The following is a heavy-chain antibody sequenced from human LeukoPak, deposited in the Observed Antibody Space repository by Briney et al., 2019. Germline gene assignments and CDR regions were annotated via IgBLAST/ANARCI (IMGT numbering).Heavy chain of an antibody. V-gene: IGHV1-2*02. CDR3: ANYGGGGSCRDAFDI. CDR2: INPNSGGT. D-gene: IGHD2-15*01. J-gene: IGHJ3*02. Sequence: GASVKVSCKASAYTFTGYYLHWVRQAPGQGLEWMGWINPNSGGTKYAQRFQGRVTMTRDTSISTAYMELSRLRSDDTAVYYCANYGGGGSCRDAFDIWGQGTMVTVSS. CDR1: AYTFTGYY.